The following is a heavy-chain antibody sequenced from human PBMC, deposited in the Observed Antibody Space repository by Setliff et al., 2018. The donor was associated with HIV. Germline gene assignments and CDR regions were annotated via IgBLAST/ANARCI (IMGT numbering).Heavy chain of an antibody. CDR2: ITTYNGGT. D-gene: IGHD1-26*01. CDR3: TRGGYSGAFLDAFDI. CDR1: GYSFTSYG. V-gene: IGHV1-18*01. J-gene: IGHJ3*02. Sequence: ASVKVSCKASGYSFTSYGLSWVRQAPGQGLEWMGSITTYNGGTNYAQKFQGRITMTTDTSTSTAYMELRSLRSDDTAVYYCTRGGYSGAFLDAFDIWGQGTMVTVSS.